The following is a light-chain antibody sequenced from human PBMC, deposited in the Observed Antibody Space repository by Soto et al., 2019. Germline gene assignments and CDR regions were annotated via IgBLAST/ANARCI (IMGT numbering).Light chain of an antibody. CDR2: AAS. Sequence: AIQMTQSPSSLSASVGDRVTITCRASQGIRNDLGWYQQKPGKAPKLLIYAASSLQSGVPSRFSSSGSGTDFTLTISSLQPEDFATCYCLQDYNYPWTFGQGTKVEIK. CDR1: QGIRND. J-gene: IGKJ1*01. V-gene: IGKV1-6*01. CDR3: LQDYNYPWT.